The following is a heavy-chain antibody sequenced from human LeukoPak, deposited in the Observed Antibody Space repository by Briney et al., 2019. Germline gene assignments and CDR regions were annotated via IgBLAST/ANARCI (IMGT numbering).Heavy chain of an antibody. J-gene: IGHJ6*02. CDR2: ISRSSGSST. D-gene: IGHD3-10*01. CDR1: GFSFSSYE. Sequence: GRSLRLSCAASGFSFSSYEMDWVRQAPGKGLEWVSYISRSSGSSTYYADSVRGRFTISRDNAKDSLFLQMNSLRAEDTAVYYCARDSGSYNGMDVWGQGTTVTVSS. V-gene: IGHV3-48*03. CDR3: ARDSGSYNGMDV.